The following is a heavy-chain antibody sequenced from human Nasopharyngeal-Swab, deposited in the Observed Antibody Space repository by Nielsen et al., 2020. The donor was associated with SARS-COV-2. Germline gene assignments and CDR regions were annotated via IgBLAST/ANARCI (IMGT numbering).Heavy chain of an antibody. CDR2: IGDKDHNYAT. CDR3: TTDFYFDY. Sequence: GESLKTSCSASGFIFSSSAIHRVRQASGKGLGWVGRIGDKDHNYATTYGASVQGRFTIPRDDSKNTAVLQMDSLKTEDTALYYCTTDFYFDYWGQGTLVTVSS. CDR1: GFIFSSSA. V-gene: IGHV3-73*01. J-gene: IGHJ4*02.